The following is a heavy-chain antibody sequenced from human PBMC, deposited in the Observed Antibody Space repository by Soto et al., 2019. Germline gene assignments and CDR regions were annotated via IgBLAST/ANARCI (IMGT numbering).Heavy chain of an antibody. J-gene: IGHJ6*02. CDR1: GYTFTSYG. CDR3: ARVNRITIFGVVIKTDYYGMDV. D-gene: IGHD3-3*01. Sequence: ASVKVSCKASGYTFTSYGISWVRQAPGQGLEWMGWISAYNGNTNYAQKLQGRVTMTTDTSTSTAYMELRSLRSDDTAVYYCARVNRITIFGVVIKTDYYGMDVWGQGTTVTVSS. V-gene: IGHV1-18*01. CDR2: ISAYNGNT.